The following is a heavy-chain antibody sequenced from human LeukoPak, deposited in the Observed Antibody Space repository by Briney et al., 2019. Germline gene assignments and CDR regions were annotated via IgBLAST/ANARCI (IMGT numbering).Heavy chain of an antibody. D-gene: IGHD3-10*01. CDR1: GFTFSSNA. J-gene: IGHJ3*02. Sequence: PGGSLRLSCGAFGFTFSSNAMYWVRQAPGKGLEWVSGLSDNGRNTNYADSVKGRFTISRDKSRNTLYLQMNSLRAEDTAVYYCAMRDRGYGLDIWGQGTMVTVSS. V-gene: IGHV3-23*01. CDR3: AMRDRGYGLDI. CDR2: LSDNGRNT.